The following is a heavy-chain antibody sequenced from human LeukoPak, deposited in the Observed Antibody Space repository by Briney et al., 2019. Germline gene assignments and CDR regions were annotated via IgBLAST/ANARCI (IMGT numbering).Heavy chain of an antibody. CDR2: ISGSFIGT. CDR3: ARGRGREQLVVFRYYYYMDV. J-gene: IGHJ6*03. CDR1: GFTFSSYA. Sequence: GGSLRLSCAASGFTFSSYAMSWVRQAPGKGLEWVSSISGSFIGTFYADSVKGRFTISRDNAKNSLYLQMNSLRAEDTAVYYCARGRGREQLVVFRYYYYMDVWGKGTTVTVSS. D-gene: IGHD6-13*01. V-gene: IGHV3-21*01.